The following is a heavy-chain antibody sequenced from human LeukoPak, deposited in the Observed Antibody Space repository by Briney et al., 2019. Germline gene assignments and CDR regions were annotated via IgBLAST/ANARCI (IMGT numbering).Heavy chain of an antibody. CDR3: ARDRKGAWKGQPDAFDI. Sequence: SETLSLTCTVSGGSISSYYWSWIRQPPGKGLEWIGYIYYSGSTNYNPSLKSRVTISVDTSKNQFSLKLSSVTAADTAVYYCARDRKGAWKGQPDAFDIWGQGTMVTVSS. D-gene: IGHD1-1*01. CDR1: GGSISSYY. J-gene: IGHJ3*02. V-gene: IGHV4-59*01. CDR2: IYYSGST.